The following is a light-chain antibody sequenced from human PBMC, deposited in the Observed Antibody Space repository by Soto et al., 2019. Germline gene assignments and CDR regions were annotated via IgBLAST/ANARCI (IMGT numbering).Light chain of an antibody. CDR2: EVS. J-gene: IGLJ3*02. V-gene: IGLV2-14*01. CDR1: SSDIGSYNY. CDR3: SSYEDSSILM. Sequence: QSALTQPASVAGSPGQSITISFTGTSSDIGSYNYVSGYQQHPGKAPKVIIYEVSNRPSGVSDRFSGSKSGNTASLTISGLQAEDEGDYYCSSYEDSSILMFGGGTKVTVL.